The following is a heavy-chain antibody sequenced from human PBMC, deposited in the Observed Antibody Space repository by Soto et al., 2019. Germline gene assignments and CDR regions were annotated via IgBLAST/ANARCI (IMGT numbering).Heavy chain of an antibody. D-gene: IGHD1-20*01. J-gene: IGHJ4*02. CDR1: GGYVSSGSYY. Sequence: QVQLQESGPGMVKPSETLSLTCTVSGGYVSSGSYYWSWIRQPPGKGLEWIGYIYYSGSTNYNPSLKSRVPISVDTSKNQFSLKLSSVTAADTVVYYCAREPASGPYKLDYWGQGTLVTVSS. V-gene: IGHV4-61*01. CDR3: AREPASGPYKLDY. CDR2: IYYSGST.